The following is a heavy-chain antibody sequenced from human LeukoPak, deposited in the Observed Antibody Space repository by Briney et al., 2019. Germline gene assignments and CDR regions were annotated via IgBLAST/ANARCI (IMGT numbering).Heavy chain of an antibody. CDR1: GFNVSSYS. Sequence: PGGSLRLSCAASGFNVSSYSMNWVRQAPGEGMEGVSYISSSSSTIYYADSVKGRFTISRDNAKNSLYLQMNSLRAEDTAVYYCASIVGGDAFDIWGQGTMVTVSS. V-gene: IGHV3-48*01. CDR2: ISSSSSTI. D-gene: IGHD1-26*01. J-gene: IGHJ3*02. CDR3: ASIVGGDAFDI.